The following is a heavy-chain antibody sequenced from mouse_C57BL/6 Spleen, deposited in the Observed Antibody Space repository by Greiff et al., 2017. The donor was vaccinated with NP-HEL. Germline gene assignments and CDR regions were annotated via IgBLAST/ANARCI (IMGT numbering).Heavy chain of an antibody. CDR1: GYTFTDYE. J-gene: IGHJ2*01. Sequence: VQLQQSGAELVRPGASVTLSCKASGYTFTDYEMHWVKQTPVHGLEWIGAIDPETGGTAYNQKFKGKAILTADKSSSTAYMALRSLTSEDSAVYYCTRRSPYYVDYWGEGTTRTVSS. CDR2: IDPETGGT. V-gene: IGHV1-15*01. CDR3: TRRSPYYVDY.